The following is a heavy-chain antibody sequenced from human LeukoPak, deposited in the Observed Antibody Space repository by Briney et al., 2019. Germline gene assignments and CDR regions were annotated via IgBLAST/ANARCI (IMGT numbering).Heavy chain of an antibody. Sequence: GGSLRLSCAASGFTVSSNYMSWVRQAPGKGLEWVSVIYSGGSTYYADSMKGRFTISRDNSKNTLYLQMNSLRAEDTAVYYCAKDYSGSPGTFDIWGQGTMVTVSS. D-gene: IGHD1-26*01. CDR1: GFTVSSNY. CDR3: AKDYSGSPGTFDI. V-gene: IGHV3-66*01. J-gene: IGHJ3*02. CDR2: IYSGGST.